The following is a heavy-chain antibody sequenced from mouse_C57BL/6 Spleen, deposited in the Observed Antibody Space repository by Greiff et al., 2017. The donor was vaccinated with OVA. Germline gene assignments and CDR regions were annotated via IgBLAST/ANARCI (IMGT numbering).Heavy chain of an antibody. CDR2: INPSNGGT. CDR3: ARLGNYHYARDY. D-gene: IGHD2-1*01. V-gene: IGHV1-53*01. CDR1: GYTFTSYW. Sequence: QVQLQQPGTELVKPGASVKLSCKASGYTFTSYWMHWVKQRPGQGLEWIGNINPSNGGTNYNEKFKSKATLTVDKSSSTAYMQRSSLTSEDSAVYYCARLGNYHYARDYWGQGTSVTVSS. J-gene: IGHJ4*01.